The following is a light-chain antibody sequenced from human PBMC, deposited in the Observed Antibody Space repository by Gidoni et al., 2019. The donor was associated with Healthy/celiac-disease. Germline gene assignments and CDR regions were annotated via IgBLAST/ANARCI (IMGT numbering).Light chain of an antibody. CDR1: QDISNY. Sequence: DIQMTQSTSSLSASVGDRVTITCQASQDISNYLNWYQQKPGNAPKLLIYDASNLETGVPSRFSGSGSGTDFIFTISSLQPEDIATYYCPQSDNRWTFGQGIQVEIQ. V-gene: IGKV1-33*01. J-gene: IGKJ1*01. CDR2: DAS. CDR3: PQSDNRWT.